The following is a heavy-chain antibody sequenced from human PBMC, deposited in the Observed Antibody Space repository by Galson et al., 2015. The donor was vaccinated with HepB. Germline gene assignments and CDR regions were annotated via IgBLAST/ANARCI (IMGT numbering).Heavy chain of an antibody. CDR3: ARDYRHWRDIRYWYFDL. J-gene: IGHJ2*01. D-gene: IGHD1-1*01. CDR2: IYYSGSA. V-gene: IGHV4-61*02. CDR1: GGPISSGDYY. Sequence: TLSLTCTVSGGPISSGDYYWTWIRQPAGKGLEWIGRIYYSGSANYNPSLKSRVTMSVDTSKNQFSPKLSSVTAADTAVYYCARDYRHWRDIRYWYFDLWGRGTLVTVSS.